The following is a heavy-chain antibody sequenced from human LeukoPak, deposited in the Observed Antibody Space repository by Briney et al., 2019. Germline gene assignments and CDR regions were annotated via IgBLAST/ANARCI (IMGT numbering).Heavy chain of an antibody. J-gene: IGHJ4*02. Sequence: GESLKISLKGSGYSFTNYWIGWVRQMPGKGLEWMGIIYPDDSDTTYSPSFQGQVTISADKSISTAYLQWSSLKASDTAMYYCARQEVRYHFAYWGQGTLVSVSS. CDR1: GYSFTNYW. CDR3: ARQEVRYHFAY. D-gene: IGHD3-9*01. CDR2: IYPDDSDT. V-gene: IGHV5-51*01.